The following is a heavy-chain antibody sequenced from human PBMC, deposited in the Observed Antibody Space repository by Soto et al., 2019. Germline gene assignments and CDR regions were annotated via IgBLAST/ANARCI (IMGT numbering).Heavy chain of an antibody. CDR2: VSPYSGNT. CDR3: AAGTFLGPWEY. V-gene: IGHV1-18*01. J-gene: IGHJ4*02. Sequence: QLQLVQSGVEVKNPGSSLKVSCQASGDTLTSYGISWVRQAPGQGLEWMGWVSPYSGNTNYSPKVQGRVTLTTDTTRSAAYMELRSLTSDDTAVYYCAAGTFLGPWEYWGQGPVVTVSS. CDR1: GDTLTSYG. D-gene: IGHD3-10*01.